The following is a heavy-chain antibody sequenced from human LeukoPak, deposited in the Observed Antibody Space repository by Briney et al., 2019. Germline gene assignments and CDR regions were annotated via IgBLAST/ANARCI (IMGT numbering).Heavy chain of an antibody. V-gene: IGHV3-30-3*01. CDR3: ARDPGGYSGYDWRYFDY. CDR2: ISYDGSNK. CDR1: GFTFSSYA. Sequence: GGSLRLSCAASGFTFSSYAMHWVRQAPGKGLEWVAVISYDGSNKYYADSVKGRFTISRDNSKNTLYLQVNSLRAEDTAVYYCARDPGGYSGYDWRYFDYWGQGTLVTVSS. D-gene: IGHD5-12*01. J-gene: IGHJ4*02.